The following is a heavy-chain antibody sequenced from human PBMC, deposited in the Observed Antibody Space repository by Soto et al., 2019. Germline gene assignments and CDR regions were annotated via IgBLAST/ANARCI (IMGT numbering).Heavy chain of an antibody. CDR3: AQTVNCISTSCYLIREDNWFDP. V-gene: IGHV2-5*02. D-gene: IGHD2-2*01. Sequence: QITLKESGPTLVKPTQTLTLTCTFSGFSLSTSGVGVGWIRQPPGKALEWLALIYWDDDKRYSPSLKSRLTITKDTSKNQVVLTMINMDPVDTATYYCAQTVNCISTSCYLIREDNWFDPWGQGTLVTVSS. J-gene: IGHJ5*02. CDR1: GFSLSTSGVG. CDR2: IYWDDDK.